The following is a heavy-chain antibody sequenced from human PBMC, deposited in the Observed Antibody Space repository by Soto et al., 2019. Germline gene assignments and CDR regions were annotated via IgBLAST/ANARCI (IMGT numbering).Heavy chain of an antibody. CDR1: GYSFTSYW. V-gene: IGHV5-51*01. J-gene: IGHJ6*02. CDR2: IYPGDSDT. Sequence: PGESLKISCKGSGYSFTSYWIGWVRQMPGKGLEWMGIIYPGDSDTRYSPSFQGQVTISADKSISTAYLQWSSLKASDTAMYYCARSLVDIVATTTYYYYGMECWGQGIMVTVSS. D-gene: IGHD5-12*01. CDR3: ARSLVDIVATTTYYYYGMEC.